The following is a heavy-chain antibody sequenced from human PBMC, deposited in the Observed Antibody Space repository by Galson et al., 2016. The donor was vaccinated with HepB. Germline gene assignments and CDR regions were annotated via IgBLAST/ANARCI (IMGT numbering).Heavy chain of an antibody. V-gene: IGHV3-30*18. D-gene: IGHD6-19*01. Sequence: SLRLSCAASGFSFNDCGMHWVRQAPGKGLEWVAVITYDGTEIHYRDSVRGRFTISRDISRNTLYLQMNSLTAEDTALYYCVKESSSGFYRTSDYWGQGTLVTGSS. J-gene: IGHJ4*02. CDR3: VKESSSGFYRTSDY. CDR1: GFSFNDCG. CDR2: ITYDGTEI.